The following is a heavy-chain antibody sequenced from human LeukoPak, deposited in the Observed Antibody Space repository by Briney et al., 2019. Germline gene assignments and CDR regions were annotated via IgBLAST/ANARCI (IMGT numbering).Heavy chain of an antibody. CDR1: GGTFSSYA. CDR2: IIPILGIA. CDR3: ARDGYYDFWSGLMWTHDY. Sequence: SVKVSCKASGGTFSSYAISWVRQAPGQGLEWMGRIIPILGIANYAQKFQGRVTITADKSTSTAYMELSSLRSEDTAVYYRARDGYYDFWSGLMWTHDYWGQGTLVTVSS. J-gene: IGHJ4*02. D-gene: IGHD3-3*01. V-gene: IGHV1-69*04.